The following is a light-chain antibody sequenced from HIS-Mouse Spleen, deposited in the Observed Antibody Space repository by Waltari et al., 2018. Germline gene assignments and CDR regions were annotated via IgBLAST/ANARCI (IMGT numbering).Light chain of an antibody. J-gene: IGLJ2*01. CDR3: SSYAGSNNVV. Sequence: QSALTQPPSASGSPGQSVTISCTGTSSDVGGYNYVSWYQQNPSKAPKLMIYEVNKRPSGVPDRFAGSKSGNAASLTVSGLQAEDEADYYCSSYAGSNNVVFGGRTKLTVL. CDR1: SSDVGGYNY. CDR2: EVN. V-gene: IGLV2-8*01.